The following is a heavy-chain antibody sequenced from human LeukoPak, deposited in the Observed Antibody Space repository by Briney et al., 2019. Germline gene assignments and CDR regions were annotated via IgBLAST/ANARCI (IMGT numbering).Heavy chain of an antibody. CDR2: IYYSGST. J-gene: IGHJ3*02. V-gene: IGHV4-61*01. CDR1: GGSISSGSYY. CDR3: ASDSSSSLDAFDI. D-gene: IGHD6-13*01. Sequence: SETLSLTCTVSGGSISSGSYYWSWIRQPPGKGLVWIGYIYYSGSTNYNPSLKSRVTISVDTSKNQFSLKLSSVTAADTAVYYCASDSSSSLDAFDIWGQGTMVTVSS.